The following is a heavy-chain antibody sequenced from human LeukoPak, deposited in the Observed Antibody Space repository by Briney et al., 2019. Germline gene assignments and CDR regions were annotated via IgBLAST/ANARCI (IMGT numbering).Heavy chain of an antibody. Sequence: GGSLRLSCAASGFSFSSYAMSWVRQGPGKGLERVSSISGSGGSTDYADSVKGRFTISRDSSRNTVYLQMNSLRVEDTALYYCAKPGWLLTSAIDYWGQGTLVTVSS. D-gene: IGHD3-22*01. CDR1: GFSFSSYA. CDR2: ISGSGGST. V-gene: IGHV3-23*01. CDR3: AKPGWLLTSAIDY. J-gene: IGHJ4*02.